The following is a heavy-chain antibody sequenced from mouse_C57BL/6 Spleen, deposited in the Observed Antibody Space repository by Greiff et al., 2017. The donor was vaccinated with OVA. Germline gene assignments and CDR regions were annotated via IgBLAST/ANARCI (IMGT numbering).Heavy chain of an antibody. V-gene: IGHV1-19*01. CDR3: ASGVLRYDY. J-gene: IGHJ2*01. Sequence: VQLQQSGPVLVKPGASVKMSCKASGYTFNDYYMNWVKQSHGKSLEWIGVINPYNGGTSYNQKFKGKATLTVDKSYSTAYMELNSLTSEDSAVYYCASGVLRYDYWGQGTTLTVSS. D-gene: IGHD1-1*01. CDR1: GYTFNDYY. CDR2: INPYNGGT.